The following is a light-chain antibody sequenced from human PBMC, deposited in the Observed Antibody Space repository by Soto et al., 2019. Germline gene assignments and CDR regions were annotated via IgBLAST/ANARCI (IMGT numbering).Light chain of an antibody. V-gene: IGKV3-15*01. CDR3: QHYNSYPWT. CDR2: GAS. J-gene: IGKJ1*01. CDR1: QSVSSN. Sequence: EIVMTQSPATLSVSPGERATLSCRASQSVSSNLAWYQQKPGQAHRLLIYGASTRATGIQARFSGSGSGTEFTLTIRSLQPGDFATYYCQHYNSYPWTFGQGTKVDIK.